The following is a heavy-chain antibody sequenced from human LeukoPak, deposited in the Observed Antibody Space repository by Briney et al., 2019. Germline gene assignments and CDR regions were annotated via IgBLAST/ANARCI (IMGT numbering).Heavy chain of an antibody. CDR1: GGSISSGSYY. CDR3: ARDVIIGAFDI. D-gene: IGHD2/OR15-2a*01. Sequence: PSQTLSLTCTVSGGSISSGSYYWSWIRQPAGKGLEWIGRIYTSGTNYNPSLKSRVTVSLGTSKNQFSLKLSSVTAADTAVYYCARDVIIGAFDIWGQGTMVTVSS. J-gene: IGHJ3*02. V-gene: IGHV4-61*02. CDR2: IYTSGT.